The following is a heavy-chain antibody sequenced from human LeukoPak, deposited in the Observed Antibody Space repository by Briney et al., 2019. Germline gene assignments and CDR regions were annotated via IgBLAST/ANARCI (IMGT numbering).Heavy chain of an antibody. CDR3: ATTSGYFYY. D-gene: IGHD1-26*01. V-gene: IGHV1-2*06. Sequence: GASVKVSCKASAYTFTDYYVHWVRQAPGLGLEWMGRINPSSGDTNYAQNFQGRVTMTRDTSISTAYMELSRLRSDDTAVYYCATTSGYFYYWGQGTLVTVSS. CDR1: AYTFTDYY. J-gene: IGHJ4*02. CDR2: INPSSGDT.